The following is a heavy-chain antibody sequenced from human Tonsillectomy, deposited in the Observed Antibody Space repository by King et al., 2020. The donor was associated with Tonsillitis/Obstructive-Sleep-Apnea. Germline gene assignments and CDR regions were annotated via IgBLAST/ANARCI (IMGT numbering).Heavy chain of an antibody. D-gene: IGHD2-15*01. CDR2: IKQDGSEK. V-gene: IGHV3-7*03. CDR3: ARRYCSGGSCYSRGVDYFDY. J-gene: IGHJ4*02. Sequence: VQLVESGGGLVQPGGSLRLSCAASGFTFSSYWMSWVRQAPGKGLEWVANIKQDGSEKYYVESVKGRFTISRDNAKNSLYLQMSSPRAEDTAVYYCARRYCSGGSCYSRGVDYFDYWGQGTLVTVSS. CDR1: GFTFSSYW.